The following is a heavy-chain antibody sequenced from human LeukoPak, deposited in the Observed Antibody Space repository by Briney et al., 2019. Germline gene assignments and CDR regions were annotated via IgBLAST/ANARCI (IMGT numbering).Heavy chain of an antibody. J-gene: IGHJ5*02. CDR3: THLGWFDP. CDR1: GFTFDDYT. Sequence: GGSLRLSCAASGFTFDDYTMHWVRQAPGKGLVWVSRIDYDGSTTTYADSVKGRFTISRDNAKNTLYLQMNSLRAEDTAVYYCTHLGWFDPWGQGTLVTVSS. CDR2: IDYDGSTT. V-gene: IGHV3-74*01.